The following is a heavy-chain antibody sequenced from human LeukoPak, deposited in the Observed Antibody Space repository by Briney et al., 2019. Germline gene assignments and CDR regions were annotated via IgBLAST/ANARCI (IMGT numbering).Heavy chain of an antibody. Sequence: SETLSLTCTVSGGSISSGGYYWSWIRQHPGKGLEWIGYIYYSGSTYYNPSLKSRVTISVDTSKNHFPLKLSSVTAADTAVYYCASTPPQHGVYYYYMDVWGKGTTVTVSS. D-gene: IGHD2-2*01. V-gene: IGHV4-31*03. CDR1: GGSISSGGYY. J-gene: IGHJ6*03. CDR3: ASTPPQHGVYYYYMDV. CDR2: IYYSGST.